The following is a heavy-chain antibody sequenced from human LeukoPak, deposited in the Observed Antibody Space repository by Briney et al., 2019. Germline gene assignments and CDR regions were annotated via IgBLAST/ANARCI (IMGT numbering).Heavy chain of an antibody. CDR2: ISSSGSTI. Sequence: GGSLRLSCAASGFTFSSYEMNWVRQASGKGLEWVSYISSSGSTIYYADSVKGRFTISRDNAKSSLYLQMNSLRAEDTAVYYCASSDSSGYYYYFDYWGQGTLVTVSS. CDR3: ASSDSSGYYYYFDY. D-gene: IGHD3-22*01. V-gene: IGHV3-48*03. CDR1: GFTFSSYE. J-gene: IGHJ4*02.